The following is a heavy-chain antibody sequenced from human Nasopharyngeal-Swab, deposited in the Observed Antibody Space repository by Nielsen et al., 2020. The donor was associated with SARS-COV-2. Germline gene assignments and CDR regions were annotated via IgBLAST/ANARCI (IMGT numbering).Heavy chain of an antibody. V-gene: IGHV3-11*01. CDR2: ISSSGSTI. CDR3: ARHRLLEWLSDYYYGMDV. J-gene: IGHJ6*02. Sequence: GESLKISCAASGFTFSNYYMSWIRQAPGKGLEWVSYISSSGSTIYYADSVKGRFTISRDNAKNSLYLQMNSLRAEDTAVYYCARHRLLEWLSDYYYGMDVWGQGTTVTVSS. D-gene: IGHD3-3*01. CDR1: GFTFSNYY.